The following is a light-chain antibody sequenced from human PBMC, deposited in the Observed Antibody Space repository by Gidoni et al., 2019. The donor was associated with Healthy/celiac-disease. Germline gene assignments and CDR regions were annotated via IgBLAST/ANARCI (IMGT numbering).Light chain of an antibody. Sequence: QSALTQPASVSGSPGQSITISCTGTSSDVGGYNYVSWYQQHPGKAPKLMIYEVSTRPSGVSKRFSGSKSGNTASLTISGLQAEDEADYYCSSYTSSSTEFGGGTKLTVL. J-gene: IGLJ3*02. V-gene: IGLV2-14*01. CDR1: SSDVGGYNY. CDR3: SSYTSSSTE. CDR2: EVS.